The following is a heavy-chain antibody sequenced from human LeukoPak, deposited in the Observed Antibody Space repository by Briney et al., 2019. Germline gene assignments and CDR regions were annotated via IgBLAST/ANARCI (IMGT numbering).Heavy chain of an antibody. V-gene: IGHV3-48*03. CDR1: GFTFSAYE. CDR2: ITSSGSTI. Sequence: PGGSLRLSCAASGFTFSAYEMNWVRQAPGKGLEWISYITSSGSTIYYADSEKGRFTISRDNAENSLFLQMNSLRAEDTAVYYCARDLCSWYVLDYWGQGTLVTVSS. J-gene: IGHJ4*02. D-gene: IGHD6-13*01. CDR3: ARDLCSWYVLDY.